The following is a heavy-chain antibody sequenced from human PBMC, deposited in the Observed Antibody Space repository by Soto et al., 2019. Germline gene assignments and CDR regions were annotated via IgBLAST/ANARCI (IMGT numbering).Heavy chain of an antibody. D-gene: IGHD3-16*02. J-gene: IGHJ6*01. Sequence: GESLKISCKGSGDNFFNYWIAWVRQMPGRGLEWMGVIDPGNSHTRYSPSFEGQVTISADKSISTAYLQWSSLEASDTAIYYCVRTEGIYHYNDMDVGGQGTTFTGSS. CDR2: IDPGNSHT. V-gene: IGHV5-51*01. CDR1: GDNFFNYW. CDR3: VRTEGIYHYNDMDV.